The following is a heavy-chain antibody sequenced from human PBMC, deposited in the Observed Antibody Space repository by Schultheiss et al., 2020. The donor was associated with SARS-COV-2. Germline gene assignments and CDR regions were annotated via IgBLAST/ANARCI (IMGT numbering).Heavy chain of an antibody. CDR3: TRHFEDYDSSYEN. D-gene: IGHD3-22*01. CDR1: GFTFSGSA. CDR2: IRSKANSYAT. Sequence: GGSLRLSCAASGFTFSGSAMHWVRQASGKGLEWVGRIRSKANSYATAYAASVKGRFTISRDDSKNTAYLQMNSLKTEDTAVYYCTRHFEDYDSSYENWGQGTLVTVSS. J-gene: IGHJ4*02. V-gene: IGHV3-73*01.